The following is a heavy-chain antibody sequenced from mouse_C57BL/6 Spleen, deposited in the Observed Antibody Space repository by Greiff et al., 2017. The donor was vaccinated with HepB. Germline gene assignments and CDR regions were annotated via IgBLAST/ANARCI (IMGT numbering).Heavy chain of an antibody. Sequence: QVQLQQSGPELVKPGASVKISCKASGYTFTDYYINWVKQRPGQGLEWIGWIFPGSGSTYYNEKFKGKATLTVDKSSSTAYMLLSSLTSEDSAVYFCAMRGDSSGYVAWFAYWGQGTLVTVSA. J-gene: IGHJ3*01. CDR2: IFPGSGST. CDR1: GYTFTDYY. V-gene: IGHV1-75*01. CDR3: AMRGDSSGYVAWFAY. D-gene: IGHD3-2*02.